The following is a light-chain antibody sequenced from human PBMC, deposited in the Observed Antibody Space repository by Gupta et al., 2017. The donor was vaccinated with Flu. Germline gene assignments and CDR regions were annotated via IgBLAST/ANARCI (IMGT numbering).Light chain of an antibody. V-gene: IGKV3-20*01. J-gene: IGKJ1*01. CDR3: QQYGTSPRT. Sequence: GTLSLSPGERVTLSCRASQSVSNNYLAWYQQKPGQAPRLLISGASNRATAIPDRFSGSGSGTDFTLTISGLEPEDFAVYYCQQYGTSPRTFGQGTKVEIK. CDR2: GAS. CDR1: QSVSNNY.